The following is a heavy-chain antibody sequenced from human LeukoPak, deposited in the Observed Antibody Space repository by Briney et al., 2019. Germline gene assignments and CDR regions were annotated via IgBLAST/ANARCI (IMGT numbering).Heavy chain of an antibody. J-gene: IGHJ4*02. CDR3: AGVTSGVMVYADFDY. CDR1: GYTFTSYG. V-gene: IGHV1-18*01. D-gene: IGHD2-8*01. Sequence: ASVKVSCKASGYTFTSYGISWVRQAPGQGLEWMGWISAYNGNTNYAQKLQGRVTMTTDTSASTAYMELRSLRSDDTAVYYCAGVTSGVMVYADFDYWGQGTLVIVSS. CDR2: ISAYNGNT.